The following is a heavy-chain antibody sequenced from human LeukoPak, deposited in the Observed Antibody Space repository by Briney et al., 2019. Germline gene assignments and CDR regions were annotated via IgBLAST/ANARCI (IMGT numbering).Heavy chain of an antibody. CDR2: IYYSGCT. D-gene: IGHD6-13*01. J-gene: IGHJ4*02. V-gene: IGHV4-39*01. Sequence: SETLSLTCTVSGGSISSSSYYWGWIRQPPGKGLEWIGSIYYSGCTYYNPSLKSRVTISVDTSKNQFSLKLNSVTAADTAVYYCASLRRSAGLSFDYWGQGTLVTVSS. CDR1: GGSISSSSYY. CDR3: ASLRRSAGLSFDY.